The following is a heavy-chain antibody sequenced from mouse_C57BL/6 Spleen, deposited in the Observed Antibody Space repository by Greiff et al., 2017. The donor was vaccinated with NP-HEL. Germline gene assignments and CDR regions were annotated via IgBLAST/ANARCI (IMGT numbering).Heavy chain of an antibody. V-gene: IGHV14-4*01. CDR3: ARSSKSNARDY. CDR2: IDPENGDT. J-gene: IGHJ4*01. D-gene: IGHD2-5*01. CDR1: GFNIKDDY. Sequence: VQLKQSGAELVRPGASVKLSCTASGFNIKDDYMHWVKQRPEQGLEWIGWIDPENGDTEYASKFQGKATITADTSSNTAYLQLSSLTSEDSAVYFCARSSKSNARDYWGQGTSVTVSS.